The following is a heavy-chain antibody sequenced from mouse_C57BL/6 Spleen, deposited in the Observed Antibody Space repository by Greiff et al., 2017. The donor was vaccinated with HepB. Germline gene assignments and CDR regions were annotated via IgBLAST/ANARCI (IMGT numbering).Heavy chain of an antibody. Sequence: QVTLKESGAELVRPGTSVKVSCKASGYAFTNYLIEWVKQRPGQGLEWIGVINPGSGGTNYNEKFKGKATLTADKSSSTAYMQLSSLTSEDSAVYFCARSGGNYDYWGQGTTLTVSS. V-gene: IGHV1-54*01. CDR2: INPGSGGT. CDR3: ARSGGNYDY. J-gene: IGHJ2*01. CDR1: GYAFTNYL. D-gene: IGHD2-14*01.